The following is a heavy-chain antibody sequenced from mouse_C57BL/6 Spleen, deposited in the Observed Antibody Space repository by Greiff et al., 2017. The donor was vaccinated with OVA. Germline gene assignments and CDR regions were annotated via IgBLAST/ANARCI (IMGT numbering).Heavy chain of an antibody. V-gene: IGHV5-4*01. CDR1: GFTFSSYA. CDR3: ARDHDFFDY. CDR2: ISDGGSYT. J-gene: IGHJ2*01. Sequence: DVHLVESGGGLVKPGGSLKLSCAASGFTFSSYAMSWVRQTPEKRLEWVATISDGGSYTYYPDNVKGRFTISRDNAKNNLYLQMSHLKSEDTAMYYCARDHDFFDYWGQGTTLTVSS. D-gene: IGHD2-4*01.